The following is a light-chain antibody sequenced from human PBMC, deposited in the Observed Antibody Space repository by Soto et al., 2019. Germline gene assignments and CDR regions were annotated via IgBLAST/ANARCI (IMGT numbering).Light chain of an antibody. Sequence: QFVLTQPASVSGSPGQSITISCTGTSSDVGGYNYVSWYQQHPGKAPKLMIYDVSNRPSGVSNRFSGSKSGNTASLTISGLQAEDEADYYCSSYTSISTVVFGGGTKVTVL. V-gene: IGLV2-14*01. CDR2: DVS. J-gene: IGLJ2*01. CDR3: SSYTSISTVV. CDR1: SSDVGGYNY.